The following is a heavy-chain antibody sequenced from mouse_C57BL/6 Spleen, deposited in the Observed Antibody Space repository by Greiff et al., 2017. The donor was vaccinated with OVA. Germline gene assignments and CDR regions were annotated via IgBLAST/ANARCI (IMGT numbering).Heavy chain of an antibody. CDR1: GFTFSSYA. D-gene: IGHD1-1*01. CDR2: ISDGGSYT. J-gene: IGHJ2*01. Sequence: DVMLVESGGGLVKPGGSLKLSCAASGFTFSSYAMSWVRQTPEKRLEWVATISDGGSYTYYPDNVKGRFTISRDNAKNNLYLQMSHLKSEDTAMYYCARAGNYYYGSSYYFDYWGQGTTLTVSS. CDR3: ARAGNYYYGSSYYFDY. V-gene: IGHV5-4*03.